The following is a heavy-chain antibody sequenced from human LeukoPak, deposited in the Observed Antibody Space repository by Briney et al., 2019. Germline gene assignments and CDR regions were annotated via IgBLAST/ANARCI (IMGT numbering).Heavy chain of an antibody. CDR2: IIPIFGTA. D-gene: IGHD3/OR15-3a*01. V-gene: IGHV1-69*13. CDR3: ARDSQKVFWDSNWFDP. CDR1: GYTFTSYA. J-gene: IGHJ5*02. Sequence: SVKVSCKASGYTFTSYAISWVRQAPGQGLEWMGGIIPIFGTANYAQKFQGRVTITADESTSTAYMELSSLRSEDTAVYYCARDSQKVFWDSNWFDPWGQGTLVTVSS.